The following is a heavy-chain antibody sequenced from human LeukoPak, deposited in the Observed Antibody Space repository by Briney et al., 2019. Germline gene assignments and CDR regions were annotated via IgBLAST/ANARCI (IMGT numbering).Heavy chain of an antibody. V-gene: IGHV3-23*01. Sequence: SGGSLRPSCAASGFIFDNYAMSWVRQATGKGLDWVSTITGSGGRTYFADSVKGRFTISRDNSNNTLSLQMKSLRAEDTALYHCAKGTCTSTSCYGNAFDIWGQGTVVTVSS. CDR2: ITGSGGRT. CDR3: AKGTCTSTSCYGNAFDI. CDR1: GFIFDNYA. D-gene: IGHD2/OR15-2a*01. J-gene: IGHJ3*02.